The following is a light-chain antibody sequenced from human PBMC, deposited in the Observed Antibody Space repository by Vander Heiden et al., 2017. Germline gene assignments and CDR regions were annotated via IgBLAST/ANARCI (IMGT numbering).Light chain of an antibody. CDR3: QQSYSTLGT. J-gene: IGKJ2*02. Sequence: DIQMTQSPSPLSASVGDRVTITCRASQSISSYLNWYQQKPGKAPKLLIYDASSLQSGVPSRFSGSGSGTDFTLTISSLQPEDFATYYCQQSYSTLGTFGQGTKLEIK. V-gene: IGKV1-39*01. CDR1: QSISSY. CDR2: DAS.